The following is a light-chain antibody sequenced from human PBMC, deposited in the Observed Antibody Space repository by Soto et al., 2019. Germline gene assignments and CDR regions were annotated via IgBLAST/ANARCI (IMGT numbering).Light chain of an antibody. CDR1: QTIIRY. J-gene: IGKJ3*01. Sequence: DIQMTQSPSSLSASVGDRVTITCRASQTIIRYLNWYQQKPGRAPHLLIYAASTLQSGVPSRVSGSGSGTEFILTISSLHPEDFETYYLKQDYGTRYSFGPGTKVEFK. CDR3: KQDYGTRYS. V-gene: IGKV1-39*01. CDR2: AAS.